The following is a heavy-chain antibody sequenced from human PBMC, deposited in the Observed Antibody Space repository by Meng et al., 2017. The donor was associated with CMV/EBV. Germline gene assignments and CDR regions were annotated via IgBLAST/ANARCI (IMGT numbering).Heavy chain of an antibody. CDR2: INPNSGGT. D-gene: IGHD2-21*01. V-gene: IGHV1-2*02. CDR1: GYTFTGYY. Sequence: ASVKVSCKASGYTFTGYYMHWVRQAPGQGLEWMGWINPNSGGTNYAQKFQGRVTMTRDTSISTAYMELSRLRSDDTAVYYCARVQMVYAGAYCGGDCYPRGDAFDIWGPGTMVTVSS. J-gene: IGHJ3*02. CDR3: ARVQMVYAGAYCGGDCYPRGDAFDI.